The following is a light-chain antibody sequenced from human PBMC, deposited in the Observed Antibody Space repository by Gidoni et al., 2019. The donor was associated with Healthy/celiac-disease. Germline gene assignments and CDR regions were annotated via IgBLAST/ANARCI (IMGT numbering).Light chain of an antibody. Sequence: QSVLTQPPSASGTPGQRVTISCSGSSSNIGSNTVNWYQQLPGTAPKLLIYSNNQRPSGVPDRFSGSKSGTSASLAISGLQSEDEADYYCAASDDSLNGVVFGGGTKLTV. V-gene: IGLV1-44*01. CDR3: AASDDSLNGVV. CDR1: SSNIGSNT. J-gene: IGLJ2*01. CDR2: SNN.